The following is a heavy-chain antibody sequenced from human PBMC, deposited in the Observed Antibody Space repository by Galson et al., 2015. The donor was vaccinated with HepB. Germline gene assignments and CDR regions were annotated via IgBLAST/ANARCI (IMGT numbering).Heavy chain of an antibody. CDR3: ARELAGISVAAKNNWFDP. CDR2: IIPIFATT. CDR1: GDTFSNFA. J-gene: IGHJ5*02. Sequence: SVKVSCKASGDTFSNFAISWLRQAPGQGLEWMGGIIPIFATTNYAQKFHGRVTITADESTSTAYMELSSLRSEDTAVYCCARELAGISVAAKNNWFDPWGQGTLVTVSS. V-gene: IGHV1-69*13. D-gene: IGHD6-19*01.